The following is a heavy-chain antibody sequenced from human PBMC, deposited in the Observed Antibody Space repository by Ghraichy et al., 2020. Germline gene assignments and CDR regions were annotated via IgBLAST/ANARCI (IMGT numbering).Heavy chain of an antibody. V-gene: IGHV3-23*01. D-gene: IGHD4-17*01. CDR3: AKDSTVTQFDS. CDR1: GFTFSSYA. Sequence: GGSLRLSCAASGFTFSSYAMSWVRQAPGKGLEWVSGISGSGGITYYADSVKGRFTISRDNSKNTLYLQMNTLRAEDSAVYFCAKDSTVTQFDSWGQGTLVTVSS. CDR2: ISGSGGIT. J-gene: IGHJ4*02.